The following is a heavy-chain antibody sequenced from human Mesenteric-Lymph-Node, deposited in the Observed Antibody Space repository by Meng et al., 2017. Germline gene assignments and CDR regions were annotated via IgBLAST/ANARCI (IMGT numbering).Heavy chain of an antibody. D-gene: IGHD3-10*01. V-gene: IGHV4-31*03. CDR2: IHSSGST. Sequence: QGPLHGSGPGLVKPSQNLSLTCTVSGGSIRSGGYYWSWIRQHPGKGLEWIGYIHSSGSTYYNPSLKSRVTMFVDTSKNQFSLMLTSVTATDTAVYYCARRRGGSGRDCWGQGTLVTVSS. CDR1: GGSIRSGGYY. CDR3: ARRRGGSGRDC. J-gene: IGHJ4*02.